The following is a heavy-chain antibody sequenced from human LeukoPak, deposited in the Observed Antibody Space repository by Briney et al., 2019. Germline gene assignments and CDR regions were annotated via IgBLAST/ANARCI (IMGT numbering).Heavy chain of an antibody. CDR3: ARATMVRGGFDDAFDI. CDR2: IGTAGDT. Sequence: GGSLRLSCAASGFTFSSYDMHWVRQATGKGLEWVSAIGTAGDTYYPGSVKGRFTISRENAKNSLYLQMNSLRAGDTAVYYCARATMVRGGFDDAFDIWGQGTMVTVSS. CDR1: GFTFSSYD. D-gene: IGHD3-10*01. V-gene: IGHV3-13*01. J-gene: IGHJ3*02.